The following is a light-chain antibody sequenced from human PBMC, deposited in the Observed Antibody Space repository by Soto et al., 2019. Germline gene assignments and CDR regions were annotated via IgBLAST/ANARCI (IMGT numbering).Light chain of an antibody. J-gene: IGLJ2*01. CDR3: RSYTSSSTPHVV. V-gene: IGLV2-14*01. CDR2: DVS. Sequence: QSALTQPASVSGSPGQSITLSCTGTSSDVGGYNYVAWYQQHPGQAPKLMIYDVSNRPSGVSNRFSGSKSGNTASLTISGLQAEDEADYYCRSYTSSSTPHVVFGGGTKLPVL. CDR1: SSDVGGYNY.